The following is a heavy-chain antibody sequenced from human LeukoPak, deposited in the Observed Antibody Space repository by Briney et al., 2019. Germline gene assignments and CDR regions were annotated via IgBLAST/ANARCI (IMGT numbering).Heavy chain of an antibody. CDR3: ARDSLHYYGSGSYYSY. Sequence: GGSLRLSCAASGFTFSSYGMHWVRQAPGKGLEWVAVIWYDGSNKYYADAVKVQFTISRDNSNNRLYLQMTSLRAEDTAVYYCARDSLHYYGSGSYYSYWGEGSLVTVSS. V-gene: IGHV3-33*01. CDR1: GFTFSSYG. D-gene: IGHD3-10*01. J-gene: IGHJ4*02. CDR2: IWYDGSNK.